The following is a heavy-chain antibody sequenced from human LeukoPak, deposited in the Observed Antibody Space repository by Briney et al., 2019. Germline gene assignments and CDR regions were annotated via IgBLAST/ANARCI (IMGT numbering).Heavy chain of an antibody. CDR1: GGTFSSYA. V-gene: IGHV1-69*04. Sequence: SVKVSCKASGGTFSSYAISWVRQAPGQGLEWMGRIIPILGIANYAQKFQGRVTITADKSTSTAYMELSRLRSDDTAVYYCARAAKPSSSWYYYGMDVWGQGTTVTVSS. J-gene: IGHJ6*02. D-gene: IGHD6-13*01. CDR2: IIPILGIA. CDR3: ARAAKPSSSWYYYGMDV.